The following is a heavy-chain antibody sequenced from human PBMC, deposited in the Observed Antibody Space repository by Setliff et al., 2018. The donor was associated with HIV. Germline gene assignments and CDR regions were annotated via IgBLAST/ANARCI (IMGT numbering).Heavy chain of an antibody. V-gene: IGHV1-18*01. CDR2: ISAYNGNT. J-gene: IGHJ6*03. Sequence: ASVKVSCKASGYTFTRYGVSWVRQAPGQGLEWMGWISAYNGNTNYAEKLQGRVTITSDRSVSTAYMELSSLRSDDTAMYYCALADGLRSFDWVYYYYMDVWGKGTTVTVSS. D-gene: IGHD3-9*01. CDR3: ALADGLRSFDWVYYYYMDV. CDR1: GYTFTRYG.